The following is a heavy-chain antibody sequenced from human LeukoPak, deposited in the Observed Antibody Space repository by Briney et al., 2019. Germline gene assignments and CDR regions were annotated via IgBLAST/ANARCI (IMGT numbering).Heavy chain of an antibody. J-gene: IGHJ4*02. CDR2: ISSSSGTM. CDR3: AREGSAADDFDY. V-gene: IGHV3-48*04. Sequence: GGSLRLSCAASGFTFSSYSMNWVRQAPGKGLEWVSYISSSSGTMYYADSVKGRFTISRDNAQNSLYLQMNSLTAEDTAVYYCAREGSAADDFDYWGQGTLVTVAS. CDR1: GFTFSSYS. D-gene: IGHD2-2*01.